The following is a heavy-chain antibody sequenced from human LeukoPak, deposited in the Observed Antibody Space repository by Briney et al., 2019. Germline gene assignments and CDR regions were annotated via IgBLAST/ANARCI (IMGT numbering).Heavy chain of an antibody. Sequence: GGSMRLSCAASGFTFSDYYMSWIRQAPGKGLEWVSYISCSGSNIYYADSVKGRFTISRDNAKNSLYLQMNSLRAEDTAVYYCAREGGATSFDCWGQGTLVTVSS. D-gene: IGHD1-26*01. V-gene: IGHV3-11*01. CDR2: ISCSGSNI. J-gene: IGHJ4*02. CDR1: GFTFSDYY. CDR3: AREGGATSFDC.